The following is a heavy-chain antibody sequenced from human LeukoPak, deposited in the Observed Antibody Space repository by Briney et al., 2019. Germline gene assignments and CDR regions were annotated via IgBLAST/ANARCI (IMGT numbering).Heavy chain of an antibody. J-gene: IGHJ4*02. Sequence: GGSLRLSCAASRFTFSSYGMHWVRQAPGKGLEWVAVISYDGSSKYYADSVKGRFTISRDNSKNTLYLQMNSLRAEDTAVYYCAKDRVTAAGYYFDYWGQGTLVTVSS. CDR3: AKDRVTAAGYYFDY. V-gene: IGHV3-30*18. CDR2: ISYDGSSK. D-gene: IGHD6-13*01. CDR1: RFTFSSYG.